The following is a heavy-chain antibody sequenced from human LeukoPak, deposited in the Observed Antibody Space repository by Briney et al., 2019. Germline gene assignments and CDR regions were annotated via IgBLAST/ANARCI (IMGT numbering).Heavy chain of an antibody. J-gene: IGHJ4*02. V-gene: IGHV3-7*01. Sequence: PGGSLRLSCAVSGFTFSSYWMSWVRQAPGKGLEWVASINPDGSDKYYVDSVKGRFTISRDNAENSLYLQMNNLRAEDTSVYYCARLTTMVTTFVYWGQGALVTVSS. D-gene: IGHD4/OR15-4a*01. CDR1: GFTFSSYW. CDR3: ARLTTMVTTFVY. CDR2: INPDGSDK.